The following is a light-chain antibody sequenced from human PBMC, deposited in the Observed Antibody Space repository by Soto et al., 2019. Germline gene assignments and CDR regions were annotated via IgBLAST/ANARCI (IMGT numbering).Light chain of an antibody. V-gene: IGKV3-15*01. CDR3: QQYNNWPRT. CDR2: GAS. CDR1: QSVSIN. J-gene: IGKJ1*01. Sequence: EIVMTQSPATLSMSPGERATLSCRASQSVSINLAWYQQKIGQAPRLLIYGASSRATGIPARFSGSGSGTEFTLTISSLQSEDFAVYYCQQYNNWPRTFAQGTKVEIK.